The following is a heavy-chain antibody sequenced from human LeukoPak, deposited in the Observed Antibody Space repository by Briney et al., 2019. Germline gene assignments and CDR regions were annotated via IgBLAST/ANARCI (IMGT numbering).Heavy chain of an antibody. V-gene: IGHV3-21*01. CDR2: ISSSSSYI. Sequence: PGGSLRLSCAASGFTFSSYSMNWVRQAPGKGLEWVSSISSSSSYIYYADSVKGRFTISRDNAKNSLYLQMNSLRAEDTAVYYCARSPGGVTTNFDYWGQGTLVTVSS. D-gene: IGHD4-17*01. J-gene: IGHJ4*02. CDR3: ARSPGGVTTNFDY. CDR1: GFTFSSYS.